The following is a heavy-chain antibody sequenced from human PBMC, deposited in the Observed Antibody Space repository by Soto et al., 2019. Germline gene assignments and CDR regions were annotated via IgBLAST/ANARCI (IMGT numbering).Heavy chain of an antibody. CDR1: GFTFSSYA. CDR2: ISGSGGST. D-gene: IGHD6-19*01. J-gene: IGHJ4*02. V-gene: IGHV3-23*01. Sequence: EVQLLESGGGLVQPGGSLRLSCTASGFTFSSYAMNWVRQAPGKGLEWVSVISGSGGSTYYADSVKGRFTISRDNSKNKLYLQMNSLRAEETAVYYCASRTSGWYFDYWGQGTLVTVSS. CDR3: ASRTSGWYFDY.